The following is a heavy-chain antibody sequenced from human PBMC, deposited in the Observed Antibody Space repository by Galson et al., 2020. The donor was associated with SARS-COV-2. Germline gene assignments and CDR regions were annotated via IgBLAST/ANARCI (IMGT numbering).Heavy chain of an antibody. CDR1: GFTFSSYA. Sequence: GGSLRLSCAASGFTFSSYAMHWVRQAPGKGLEWVAVISYDGSNKYYADSVKGRFTISRDNSKNTLYLQMNSLRAEDTAVYYCARDSYYGSGLPEEGTRYYYYYYYMDVWGKGTTVTVSS. V-gene: IGHV3-30-3*01. CDR3: ARDSYYGSGLPEEGTRYYYYYYYMDV. D-gene: IGHD3-10*01. CDR2: ISYDGSNK. J-gene: IGHJ6*03.